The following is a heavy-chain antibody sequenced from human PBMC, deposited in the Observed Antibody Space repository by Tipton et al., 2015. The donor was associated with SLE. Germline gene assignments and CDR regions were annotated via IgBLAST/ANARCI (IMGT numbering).Heavy chain of an antibody. Sequence: LRLSCTVSGGSISSHYWSWIRQPPGKGLEWIGYIYYSGTTWYNPSLKSRVTISVDTSKNQFSLKLSSVTAADTAVYYCASRLDTAMGYYFDYWGQGALVTVSS. V-gene: IGHV4-59*08. CDR3: ASRLDTAMGYYFDY. J-gene: IGHJ4*02. CDR1: GGSISSHY. D-gene: IGHD5-18*01. CDR2: IYYSGTT.